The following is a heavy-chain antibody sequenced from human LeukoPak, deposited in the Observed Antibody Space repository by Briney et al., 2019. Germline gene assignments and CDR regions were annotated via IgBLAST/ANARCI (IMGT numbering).Heavy chain of an antibody. J-gene: IGHJ3*02. CDR3: ARGAELYDAFDI. Sequence: ASVKVSCKASGSTFTSYYMHWVRQAPGQGLEWMGIINPSGGSTSYAQKFQGRVTMTRDMSTSTVYMELSSLRSEDTAVYYCARGAELYDAFDIWGQGTMVTVSS. CDR1: GSTFTSYY. D-gene: IGHD1-1*01. V-gene: IGHV1-46*01. CDR2: INPSGGST.